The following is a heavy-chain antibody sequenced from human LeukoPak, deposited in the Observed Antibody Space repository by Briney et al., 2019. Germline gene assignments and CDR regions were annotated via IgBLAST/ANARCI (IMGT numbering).Heavy chain of an antibody. V-gene: IGHV3-23*01. J-gene: IGHJ4*02. CDR3: AKRGVVIRAVIIVGFHKEAYYFDY. D-gene: IGHD3-10*01. CDR2: ISDGGGSR. Sequence: GGSLRLSCAVSGITLSNYGMSWVRQAPGKGLEWVAGISDGGGSRNYADSVKGRFTISRDNPKNTLYLQMNSQRAEDTAVYFCAKRGVVIRAVIIVGFHKEAYYFDYWGQGALVTVSS. CDR1: GITLSNYG.